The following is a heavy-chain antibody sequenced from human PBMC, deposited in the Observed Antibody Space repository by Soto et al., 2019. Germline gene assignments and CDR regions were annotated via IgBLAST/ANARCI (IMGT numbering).Heavy chain of an antibody. D-gene: IGHD3-10*01. Sequence: SQTLSLTCAISGDSVSSNSAAWNWIRQSPSRGLEWLGRTYYRSKWYNDYAVSVKSRITINPDTSKNQFSLQLNSVTPEDTAVYYCAKHKGYYYGSGSQYWHLDVWRKGTTVTVSS. CDR2: TYYRSKWYN. V-gene: IGHV6-1*01. CDR3: AKHKGYYYGSGSQYWHLDV. J-gene: IGHJ6*04. CDR1: GDSVSSNSAA.